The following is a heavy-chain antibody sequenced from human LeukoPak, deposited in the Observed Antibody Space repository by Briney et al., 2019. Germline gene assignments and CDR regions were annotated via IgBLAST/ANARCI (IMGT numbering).Heavy chain of an antibody. CDR1: GFTFGDYA. D-gene: IGHD1-26*01. CDR2: IKSKTDGGTT. Sequence: NPGGSLRLSCTASGFTFGDYAMSWFRQAPGKGLEWVGRIKSKTDGGTTDYAAPVKGRFTISRDDSKNTLYLQMNSLKTEDTAVYYCTTDQGYSGSYHPDRRGSYYYFMDVWGKGTTVTISS. CDR3: TTDQGYSGSYHPDRRGSYYYFMDV. J-gene: IGHJ6*03. V-gene: IGHV3-15*01.